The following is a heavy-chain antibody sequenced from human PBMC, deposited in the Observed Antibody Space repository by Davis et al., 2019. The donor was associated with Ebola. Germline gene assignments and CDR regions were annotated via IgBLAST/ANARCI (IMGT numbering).Heavy chain of an antibody. CDR3: ARGFLGYCTH. CDR1: GFTFSSYA. J-gene: IGHJ4*02. CDR2: IKQDGSEK. Sequence: GESLKISCAASGFTFSSYAMSWVRQAPGKGLEWVANIKQDGSEKYYVDSVKGRFTISRDNAKNSLYLQMNSLRAEDTAVYYCARGFLGYCTHWGQGTLVTVSS. D-gene: IGHD2-8*01. V-gene: IGHV3-7*03.